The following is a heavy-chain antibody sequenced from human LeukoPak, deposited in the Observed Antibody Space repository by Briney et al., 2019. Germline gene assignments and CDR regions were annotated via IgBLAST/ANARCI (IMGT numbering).Heavy chain of an antibody. D-gene: IGHD3-22*01. CDR3: ASSTYYYDSSGYYYGLWVTHRRYYYYYYMDV. CDR1: GGSISSSSYY. CDR2: IYYSGST. J-gene: IGHJ6*03. V-gene: IGHV4-39*07. Sequence: SETLSLTCTVSGGSISSSSYYWGWIRQPPGKGLEWIGSIYYSGSTYYNPSLKSRVTISVDTSKNQFSLKLSSVTAADTAVYYCASSTYYYDSSGYYYGLWVTHRRYYYYYYMDVWGKGTTVTVSS.